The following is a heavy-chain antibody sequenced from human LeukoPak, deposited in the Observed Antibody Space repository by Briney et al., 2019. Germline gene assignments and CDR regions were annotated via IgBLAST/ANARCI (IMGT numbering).Heavy chain of an antibody. D-gene: IGHD5-24*01. CDR3: AKDPEMATITGHYFDY. Sequence: GGSLRLSCAASGFTFSNYAMSWVRQAPGMGLEWVSVLTGSGTTTFYADSVKGRFTISRDNSKNTLYLQMDSLRAEDTAVYYCAKDPEMATITGHYFDYWGQGTLVTVSS. CDR1: GFTFSNYA. CDR2: LTGSGTTT. V-gene: IGHV3-23*01. J-gene: IGHJ4*02.